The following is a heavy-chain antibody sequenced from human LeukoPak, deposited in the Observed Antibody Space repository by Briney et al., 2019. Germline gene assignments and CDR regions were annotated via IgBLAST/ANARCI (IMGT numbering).Heavy chain of an antibody. CDR3: AMRRVEMATIYAFDI. V-gene: IGHV4-61*02. CDR1: GGSISSCSYY. Sequence: SETLSLTCTVSGGSISSCSYYWSWIRQPAGKGLEWIVRIYTSGSTNYNPSLKSRVTISVYTSKNQFSLKLSSVTAADTAVYYCAMRRVEMATIYAFDIWGQGTMVTVSS. J-gene: IGHJ3*02. CDR2: IYTSGST. D-gene: IGHD5-24*01.